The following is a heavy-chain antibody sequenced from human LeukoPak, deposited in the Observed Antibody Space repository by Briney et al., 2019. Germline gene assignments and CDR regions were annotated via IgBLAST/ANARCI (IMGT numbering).Heavy chain of an antibody. J-gene: IGHJ4*02. Sequence: GGSLRLSCAASGFIFSNYAISWVRQAPGKGLEWVSVISISDGSTYYADSVTGRFTISRDNPKNTVYLQMNSLRAEDTAVYYCAKDLYRNVFDYWGQGTLVTVSS. CDR1: GFIFSNYA. CDR3: AKDLYRNVFDY. CDR2: ISISDGST. V-gene: IGHV3-23*01. D-gene: IGHD1-26*01.